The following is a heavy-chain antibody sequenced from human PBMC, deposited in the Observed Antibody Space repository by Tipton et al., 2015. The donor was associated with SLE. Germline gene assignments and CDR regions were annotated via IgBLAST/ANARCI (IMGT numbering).Heavy chain of an antibody. CDR1: GFTFTSYA. CDR3: AKPPGQGDI. J-gene: IGHJ3*02. Sequence: SLRLSCTASGFTFTSYAMTWVRQPPGKGLEWVSSIYGGGTSYYAESVKGRFTISRDNSKNTLYLQMHSLRVEDTAVYYCAKPPGQGDIWGQGTMVTVSS. V-gene: IGHV3-23*03. CDR2: IYGGGTS.